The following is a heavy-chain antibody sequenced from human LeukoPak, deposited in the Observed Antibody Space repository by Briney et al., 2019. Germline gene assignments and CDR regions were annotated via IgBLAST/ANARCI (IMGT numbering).Heavy chain of an antibody. CDR2: IWFDGIRK. V-gene: IGHV3-33*01. CDR1: GFTFSNYG. J-gene: IGHJ3*02. D-gene: IGHD3-22*01. Sequence: PGGSLRLSCAASGFTFSNYGMHWVRQVPGKGLEWVAAIWFDGIRKYYADSVKGRLTISTDNSKNTLYLQMNSLRAEDTAVYYCARDLEDSSPFGAFDMWGQGTMVTVSS. CDR3: ARDLEDSSPFGAFDM.